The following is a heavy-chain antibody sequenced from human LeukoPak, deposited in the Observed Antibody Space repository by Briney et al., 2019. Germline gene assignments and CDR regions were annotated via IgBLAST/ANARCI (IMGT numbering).Heavy chain of an antibody. CDR3: ARTYHGYGMDV. Sequence: GGSLRLSCAASGFTFSNSWMHWVRHAPGKGLVWVSLINSDGSSTNYADSVQRRFTISRDNTKKTLYLQMNSLRAEDTAVYYCARTYHGYGMDVWGQGTTVTVSS. D-gene: IGHD2-2*01. J-gene: IGHJ6*02. CDR2: INSDGSST. V-gene: IGHV3-74*01. CDR1: GFTFSNSW.